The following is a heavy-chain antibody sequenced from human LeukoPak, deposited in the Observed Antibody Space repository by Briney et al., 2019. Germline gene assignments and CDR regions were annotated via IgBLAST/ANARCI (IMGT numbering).Heavy chain of an antibody. D-gene: IGHD3-10*01. CDR2: FDPGAGEI. Sequence: ASVKVSCKVPGDTLSELTMHWVRQAPGKGLEWMGGFDPGAGEILYAQQFQGRVTMTEDTSTDTAYMELTSLRSEDLGVYFCAAGGIYSLLDYWGQGTLVTVSS. CDR1: GDTLSELT. J-gene: IGHJ4*02. V-gene: IGHV1-24*01. CDR3: AAGGIYSLLDY.